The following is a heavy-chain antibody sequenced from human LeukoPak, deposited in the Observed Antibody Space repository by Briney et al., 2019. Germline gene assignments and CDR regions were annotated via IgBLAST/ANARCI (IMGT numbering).Heavy chain of an antibody. J-gene: IGHJ4*02. D-gene: IGHD1-14*01. CDR2: ISSSSGYI. CDR1: GFTFSSYS. V-gene: IGHV3-21*01. CDR3: AGGGPGKGFDY. Sequence: EGSLRLSCAASGFTFSSYSMNWVRQAPGKGLEWVSSISSSSGYIYYADSVKGRFTISRDNAKNSLYLQMNSLRAEDTAVYHCAGGGPGKGFDYWGQGTLVTVSS.